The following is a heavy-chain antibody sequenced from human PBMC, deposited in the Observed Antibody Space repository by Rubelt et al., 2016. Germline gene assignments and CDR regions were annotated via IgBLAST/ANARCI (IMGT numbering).Heavy chain of an antibody. V-gene: IGHV3-72*01. Sequence: GGSLRLSCAASGFTPSDYYMDWVRQAPGKGLEWVGRTRNKVKSYTTEYAASVKGRFTISRDDSKNSLYLQMNSLETEDTAVYYCSTVSQYYFDSGGRRMGGQGTLVTVSS. D-gene: IGHD3-22*01. J-gene: IGHJ4*02. CDR2: TRNKVKSYTT. CDR1: GFTPSDYY. CDR3: STVSQYYFDSGGRRM.